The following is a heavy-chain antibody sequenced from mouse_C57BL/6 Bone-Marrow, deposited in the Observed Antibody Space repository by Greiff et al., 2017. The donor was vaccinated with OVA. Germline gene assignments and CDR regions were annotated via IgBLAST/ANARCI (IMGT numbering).Heavy chain of an antibody. CDR1: GFSLTSYA. CDR2: IWTGGGT. Sequence: VQGVESGPGLVAPSQSLSITCTVSGFSLTSYAISWVRQPPGKGLEWLGVIWTGGGTNYNSALKSRLSISKDNSKSQVFLKMNSLQTDDTARYYCARNRGIYYYGSSYPYWYFDVWGTGTTVTVSS. J-gene: IGHJ1*03. D-gene: IGHD1-1*01. V-gene: IGHV2-9-1*01. CDR3: ARNRGIYYYGSSYPYWYFDV.